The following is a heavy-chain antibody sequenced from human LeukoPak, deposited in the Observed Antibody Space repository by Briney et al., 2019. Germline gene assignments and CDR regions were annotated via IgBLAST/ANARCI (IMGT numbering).Heavy chain of an antibody. CDR1: GGTFSSYT. CDR2: IIPILGIA. V-gene: IGHV1-69*02. CDR3: ASDFWSGYYTDYYFDY. D-gene: IGHD3-3*01. Sequence: SVKVSCKASGGTFSSYTISWVRQAPGQGLEWMGRIIPILGIANYAQKFQGRGTITADKSTSTAYMELSSLRSEDTAVYYCASDFWSGYYTDYYFDYWGQGTLVTVSS. J-gene: IGHJ4*02.